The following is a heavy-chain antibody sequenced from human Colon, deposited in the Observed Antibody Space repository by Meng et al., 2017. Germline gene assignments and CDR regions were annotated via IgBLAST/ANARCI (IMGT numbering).Heavy chain of an antibody. J-gene: IGHJ4*02. Sequence: GGLLRPSCEVLGFTFSNYWMSWVRQAPGKGLEWVANIKQDGGDKSYMGSVEGRFTISRDNAKNSLFLQMKTLGVEDTAVYYCARGGVGGSFSDWGQGTLVTVSS. CDR1: GFTFSNYW. V-gene: IGHV3-7*01. D-gene: IGHD1-26*01. CDR2: IKQDGGDK. CDR3: ARGGVGGSFSD.